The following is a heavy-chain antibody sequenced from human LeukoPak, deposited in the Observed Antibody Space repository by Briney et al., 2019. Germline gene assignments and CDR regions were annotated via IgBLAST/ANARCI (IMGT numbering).Heavy chain of an antibody. V-gene: IGHV4-34*01. Sequence: SETLSLTCAVYGGSFSGYYWSWIRQSPGKGLEWIGEINHSGSTNYNPSLKSRVTISVDTSKNQFSLKLSSVTAADTAVYYCARDRSGYSSGWFDPWGQGTLVTVSS. CDR2: INHSGST. CDR1: GGSFSGYY. CDR3: ARDRSGYSSGWFDP. J-gene: IGHJ5*02. D-gene: IGHD6-19*01.